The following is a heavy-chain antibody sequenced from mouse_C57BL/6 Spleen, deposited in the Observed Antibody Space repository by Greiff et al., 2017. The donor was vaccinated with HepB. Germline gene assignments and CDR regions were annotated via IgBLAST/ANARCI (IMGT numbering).Heavy chain of an antibody. CDR3: ARVYYEYFDY. CDR1: GYTFTSYW. J-gene: IGHJ2*01. D-gene: IGHD2-4*01. Sequence: QVQLQQPGAELVMPGASVKLSCKASGYTFTSYWMHWVKQRPGQGLEWIGEIDPSDSYTNYNQKFKGKSTLTVDKSSSTAYMQLSSLTSEDSAVYYWARVYYEYFDYWGQGTTLTVSS. CDR2: IDPSDSYT. V-gene: IGHV1-69*01.